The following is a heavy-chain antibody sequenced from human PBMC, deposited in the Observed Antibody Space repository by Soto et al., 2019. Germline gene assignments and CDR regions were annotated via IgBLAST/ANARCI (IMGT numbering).Heavy chain of an antibody. CDR1: GSSMTGSSY. Sequence: ETLSLTCTGSGSSMTGSSYWSWIRQPAVKGLEWIGRFSLSGTTSYNPSLRSRVTMSADVSKNQFSLRLTSVTAADTALYYCARGMTPPGAPAWYYFDSWGQGTLVTVSS. CDR2: FSLSGTT. J-gene: IGHJ4*02. CDR3: ARGMTPPGAPAWYYFDS. V-gene: IGHV4-4*07. D-gene: IGHD2-8*02.